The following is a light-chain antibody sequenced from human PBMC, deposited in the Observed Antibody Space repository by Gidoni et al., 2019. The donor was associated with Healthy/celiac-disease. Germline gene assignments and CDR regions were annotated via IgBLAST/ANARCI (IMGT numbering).Light chain of an antibody. CDR2: GAS. CDR3: QQYNNRPALT. Sequence: EIVMTQSPATLSVSPGESAPFSCRASQSVSSNLAWYQQKPGQAPTHLIYGASTRATGIPARFSGSGCGTKVTLTISSLQSEDFAVNYCQQYNNRPALTFGGGTKVDIK. CDR1: QSVSSN. J-gene: IGKJ4*01. V-gene: IGKV3-15*01.